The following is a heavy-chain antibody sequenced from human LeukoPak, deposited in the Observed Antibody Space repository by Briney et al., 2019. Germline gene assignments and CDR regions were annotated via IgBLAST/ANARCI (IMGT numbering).Heavy chain of an antibody. J-gene: IGHJ5*02. D-gene: IGHD6-13*01. V-gene: IGHV4-61*01. CDR1: GGSISSGSYY. CDR3: ARIVIAAAGKEERGSNWFDP. Sequence: SETLSLTCTVSGGSISSGSYYWSWIRQPPGKGLEWIGYIYYSGSTNYNPSLKSRVTISVDTSKNQFSLKLSSVTAADTAVYYCARIVIAAAGKEERGSNWFDPWGQGTLVTVSS. CDR2: IYYSGST.